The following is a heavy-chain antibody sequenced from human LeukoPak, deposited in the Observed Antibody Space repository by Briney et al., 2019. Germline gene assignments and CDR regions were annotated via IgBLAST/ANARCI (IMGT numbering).Heavy chain of an antibody. D-gene: IGHD6-13*01. CDR3: ARLAAAGYEDYFDY. V-gene: IGHV4-59*01. J-gene: IGHJ4*02. CDR1: GGSISSYY. CDR2: VFYSGST. Sequence: SETLSLTCTVSGGSISSYYWNWIRQPPGKGLEWIGYVFYSGSTNYNPSLKSRVTISVDTSKNQFSLKLSSVTAADTAVYYCARLAAAGYEDYFDYWGQGTLVTVSS.